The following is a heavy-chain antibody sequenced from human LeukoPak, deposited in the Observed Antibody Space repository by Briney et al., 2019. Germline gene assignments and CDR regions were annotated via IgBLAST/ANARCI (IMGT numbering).Heavy chain of an antibody. V-gene: IGHV3-23*01. CDR3: AKQLGYCSDGSCYFPY. CDR2: ISGSGGST. J-gene: IGHJ4*02. Sequence: GGSLRLSCAASGFTFSSYAMSWVRQAPGKGLEWVSAISGSGGSTYYADSVQGRFTISRDNSKSTLCLQMDSLRAEDTAVYYCAKQLGYCSDGSCYFPYWGQGALVTVSS. D-gene: IGHD2-15*01. CDR1: GFTFSSYA.